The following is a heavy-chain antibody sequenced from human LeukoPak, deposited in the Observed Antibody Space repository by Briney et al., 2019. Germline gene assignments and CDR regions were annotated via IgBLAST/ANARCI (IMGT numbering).Heavy chain of an antibody. D-gene: IGHD2-15*01. CDR1: GFTFSSYA. V-gene: IGHV3-23*01. Sequence: GGPLRLSCAASGFTFSSYAMSRVRQAPGKGLEWVSAISGSGGSTYYADSVKGRFTISRDNSKNTLYLQMNSLRAEDTAVYYCAKVPGSTPDVWGQGTTVTVSS. J-gene: IGHJ6*02. CDR2: ISGSGGST. CDR3: AKVPGSTPDV.